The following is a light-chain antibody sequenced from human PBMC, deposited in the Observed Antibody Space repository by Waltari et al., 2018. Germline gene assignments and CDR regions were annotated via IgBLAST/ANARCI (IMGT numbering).Light chain of an antibody. V-gene: IGKV1-39*01. CDR3: QQSYSTPGT. Sequence: DIQMTQSPSSLSASVGDRVTIPCRASQSISSYLNWYQQKPGKAPKLLIYATSSLQSGVPSRFSGSGSGTEFTLTISRLQPEDFATYYCQQSYSTPGTFGQGTKVEIK. CDR1: QSISSY. CDR2: ATS. J-gene: IGKJ1*01.